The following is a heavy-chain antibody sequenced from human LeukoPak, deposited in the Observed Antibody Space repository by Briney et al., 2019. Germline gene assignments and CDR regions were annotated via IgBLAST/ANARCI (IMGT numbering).Heavy chain of an antibody. CDR2: ISYDGSNK. V-gene: IGHV3-30-3*01. CDR1: GFTFSSYA. CDR3: ARELPMETFDH. J-gene: IGHJ4*02. Sequence: PGRSLRLSWAATGFTFSSYAMHWVRQAPGKGLEWVAVISYDGSNKYYADSVKGRFTISRDNSKNTLYLQMNSLRAEDTAVYYCARELPMETFDHLGQGTLVTVSS. D-gene: IGHD3-3*01.